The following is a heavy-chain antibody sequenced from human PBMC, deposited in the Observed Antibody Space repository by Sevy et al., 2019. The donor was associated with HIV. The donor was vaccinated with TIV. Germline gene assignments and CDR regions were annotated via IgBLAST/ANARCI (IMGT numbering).Heavy chain of an antibody. V-gene: IGHV3-48*03. CDR1: GFTFSSYE. CDR2: ISNSGTTI. D-gene: IGHD4-17*01. CDR3: ARDLPPSATTVAHFDC. Sequence: GGSLRLSCAASGFTFSSYEMNWVRQAPGKGLEWDSFISNSGTTISYSDSVKGRFTHSRDNARNEMYMQMNCLRAEDTAVYYCARDLPPSATTVAHFDCWGQGTPVTVSS. J-gene: IGHJ4*02.